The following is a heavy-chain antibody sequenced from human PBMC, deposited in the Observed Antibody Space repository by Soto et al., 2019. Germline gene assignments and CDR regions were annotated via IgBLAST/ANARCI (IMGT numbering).Heavy chain of an antibody. Sequence: QVQLHQSGPGLVKPSQTLSLTCAISGDSVSSNSAAWNWIRQSPSRGLEWLGRTSYRAKWYNDYAVSVRNRITNSPDTSRNQFSLQLNSVTPEDTAVYYCARGLDAITDTRDWLDPWGQGTLVTVSS. CDR2: TSYRAKWYN. D-gene: IGHD1-20*01. J-gene: IGHJ5*02. CDR3: ARGLDAITDTRDWLDP. CDR1: GDSVSSNSAA. V-gene: IGHV6-1*01.